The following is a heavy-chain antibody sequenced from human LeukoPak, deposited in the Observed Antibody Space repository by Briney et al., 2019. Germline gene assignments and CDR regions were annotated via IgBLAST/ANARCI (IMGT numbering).Heavy chain of an antibody. CDR2: ISSSGSTI. V-gene: IGHV3-11*01. CDR1: GFTFSDYY. Sequence: PGGSLRLSCAASGFTFSDYYMSWIRQAPGNVLEGVSYISSSGSTIYYADSVKGRFTISRDNAKNSLYLQMNSLRAEDTAVYYCARAHAYDYGHYYEIYYYYYMDVWGKGTTVTISS. CDR3: ARAHAYDYGHYYEIYYYYYMDV. D-gene: IGHD4-17*01. J-gene: IGHJ6*03.